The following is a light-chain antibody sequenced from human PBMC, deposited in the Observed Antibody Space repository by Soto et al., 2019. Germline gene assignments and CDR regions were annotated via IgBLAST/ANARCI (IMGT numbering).Light chain of an antibody. J-gene: IGLJ1*01. V-gene: IGLV2-14*01. CDR3: SSYSVSTAYL. CDR1: STDIGRYDY. CDR2: EVN. Sequence: QSALTQPASVSGSPGQSITISCTGTSTDIGRYDYVSWYQLHPGKAPQLMVFEVNYRPSGVSYRFSGSNSANTASLTTSLHQAVDEADYFCSSYSVSTAYLFGTGTKVTVL.